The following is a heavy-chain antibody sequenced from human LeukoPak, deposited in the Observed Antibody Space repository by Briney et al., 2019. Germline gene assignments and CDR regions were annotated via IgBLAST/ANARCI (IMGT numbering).Heavy chain of an antibody. Sequence: PGGSLRLPCAASGFTFSNYAMSWVRQAPGKGLEWVSAISGSGGSTFYRDSVKGQFTIFRDSSKNALHLQMNSLRVEDTAVYYCAIYGYCGSTGCYRYFDSWGQGTLVTVSS. CDR1: GFTFSNYA. CDR3: AIYGYCGSTGCYRYFDS. J-gene: IGHJ4*02. CDR2: ISGSGGST. D-gene: IGHD2-2*03. V-gene: IGHV3-23*01.